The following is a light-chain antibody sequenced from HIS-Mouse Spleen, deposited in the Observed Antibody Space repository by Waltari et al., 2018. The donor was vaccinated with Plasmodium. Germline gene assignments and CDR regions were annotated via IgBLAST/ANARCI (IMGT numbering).Light chain of an antibody. CDR1: QSVSSN. CDR3: QQYNNWPAWT. CDR2: GAS. V-gene: IGKV3-15*01. Sequence: EIVQTPSPASPSVSTGERATIPCRASQSVSSNLAWYQQKPGQAPRLLIYGASTRATGIPARFSGSGSGTEFTLTISSLQSEDFAVYYCQQYNNWPAWTFGQGTKVEIK. J-gene: IGKJ1*01.